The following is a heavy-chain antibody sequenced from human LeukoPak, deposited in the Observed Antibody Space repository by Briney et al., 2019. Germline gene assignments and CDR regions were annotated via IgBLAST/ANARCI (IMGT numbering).Heavy chain of an antibody. CDR2: IYYSGST. Sequence: PSETLSLTCTVSGGSISSYYWSWIRQPPGKGLEWIGYIYYSGSTNYNPSLKSRVTISVDTSKNQFSLKLSSVTAADTAVYYCARTFYGSGSYYGLDGFDYWGQGTLVTVSS. CDR1: GGSISSYY. V-gene: IGHV4-59*01. CDR3: ARTFYGSGSYYGLDGFDY. J-gene: IGHJ4*02. D-gene: IGHD3-10*01.